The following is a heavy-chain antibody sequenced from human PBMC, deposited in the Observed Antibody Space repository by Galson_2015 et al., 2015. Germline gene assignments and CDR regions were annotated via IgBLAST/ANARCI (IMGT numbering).Heavy chain of an antibody. Sequence: SLRLSCAASGFTFSDYYMSWLRQAPGKGLEWVSYISGSTSYTNYADSVKGRFTISRDNAKKSLYLQMNSPRAEDTALYYCAKDLSLLEWPLFDAFDIWGQETPVTVSS. CDR3: AKDLSLLEWPLFDAFDI. CDR2: ISGSTSYT. J-gene: IGHJ3*02. V-gene: IGHV3-11*05. D-gene: IGHD3-3*01. CDR1: GFTFSDYY.